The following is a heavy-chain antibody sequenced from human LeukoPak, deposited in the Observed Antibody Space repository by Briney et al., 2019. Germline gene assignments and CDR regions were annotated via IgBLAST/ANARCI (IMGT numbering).Heavy chain of an antibody. Sequence: SGGSLRLSCAASGFTFGGYAMSWVRQAPGKGLEWVSSIGANGDRIYSADSVKGRLTISRDNSKKTLYLQMNSLRAEDTAIYFCAKVHYTGGFPSRNYFDSWGQGAPVTVSS. V-gene: IGHV3-23*01. CDR1: GFTFGGYA. J-gene: IGHJ4*02. CDR3: AKVHYTGGFPSRNYFDS. CDR2: IGANGDRI. D-gene: IGHD7-27*01.